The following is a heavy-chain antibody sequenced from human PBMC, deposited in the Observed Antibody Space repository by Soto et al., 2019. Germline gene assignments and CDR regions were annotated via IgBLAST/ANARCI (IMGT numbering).Heavy chain of an antibody. CDR3: ARAVEAAAGKYYFDY. D-gene: IGHD6-13*01. CDR2: INHSGST. CDR1: GGSFSGYY. J-gene: IGHJ4*02. V-gene: IGHV4-34*01. Sequence: SETLSLTCAVYGGSFSGYYWSWIRQPPGKGLEWIGEINHSGSTNYNPSLKSRVTISVDTSKNQFSLKLSSVTAADTAVYYCARAVEAAAGKYYFDYWGQGTLVTVSS.